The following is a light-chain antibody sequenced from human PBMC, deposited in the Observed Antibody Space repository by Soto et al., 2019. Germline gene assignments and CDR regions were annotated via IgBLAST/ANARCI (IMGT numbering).Light chain of an antibody. V-gene: IGKV3-20*01. CDR2: DAS. CDR3: QQYRSSGT. J-gene: IGKJ1*01. Sequence: EIVLTQSPGALSLSPGESATLSCRASQSVSDTHVAWYQQRPGQAPRLLIYDASNRATGIPDRFSGSGSGTDFTLTISRLEPEDFAVYYCQQYRSSGTFGQGTKVDIK. CDR1: QSVSDTH.